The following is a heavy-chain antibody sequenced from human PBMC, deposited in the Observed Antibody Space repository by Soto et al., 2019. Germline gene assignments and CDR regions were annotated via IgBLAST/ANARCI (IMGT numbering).Heavy chain of an antibody. D-gene: IGHD5-18*01. J-gene: IGHJ4*02. CDR2: IRSKANSYAT. Sequence: PGGSLRLSCAASGFTFSGSAMHWVRQASGKGLEWVGRIRSKANSYATAYAASVKGRFTISRDDSKNTAYLQMNSLKTEDTAVYYCTRPGGEYSYGYHYWGQGTLVTVSS. V-gene: IGHV3-73*01. CDR1: GFTFSGSA. CDR3: TRPGGEYSYGYHY.